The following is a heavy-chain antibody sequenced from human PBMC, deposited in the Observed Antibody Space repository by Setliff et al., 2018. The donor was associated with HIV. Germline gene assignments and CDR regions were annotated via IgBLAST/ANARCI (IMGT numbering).Heavy chain of an antibody. CDR3: ARGGPTVAYGVDV. J-gene: IGHJ6*02. D-gene: IGHD4-17*01. Sequence: KPSETLSLTCTVSGYSISSGFYWGWIRQPPGKGLEWIGNIYPSGSIHPSGATNYNPSLKGRVTISLDTSNNQFSLKVNSVTAADTAIYYCARGGPTVAYGVDVWGQGTTVTVSS. CDR1: GYSISSGFY. CDR2: IYPSGSIHPSGAT. V-gene: IGHV4-38-2*02.